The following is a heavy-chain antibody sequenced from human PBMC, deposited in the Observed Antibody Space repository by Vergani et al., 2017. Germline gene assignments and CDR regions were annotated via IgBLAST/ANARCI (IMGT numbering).Heavy chain of an antibody. J-gene: IGHJ4*02. CDR1: GGSISSGSYY. D-gene: IGHD4-23*01. V-gene: IGHV4-61*02. Sequence: QVQLQQWGAGLLKPSQTLSLTCTVSGGSISSGSYYWSWIRQPAGKGLEWIGRIYTSGSTNYNPSLKRRVTISVDTSKNQFSLKLSSVTAADTAVYYCARDDPVGGNMLYWGQGTLVTVSS. CDR3: ARDDPVGGNMLY. CDR2: IYTSGST.